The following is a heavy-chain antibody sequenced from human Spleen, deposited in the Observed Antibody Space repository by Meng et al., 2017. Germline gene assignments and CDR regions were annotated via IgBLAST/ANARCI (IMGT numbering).Heavy chain of an antibody. Sequence: GGSLRLSCAASGFTFSSYDMHWVRQATGKGLEWVSAIGTAGDTYYPGSVKGRFTISRENAKNSLYLQMSSLRAEDTAVYYCARDQGGISAFDIWGQGTMVTVSS. J-gene: IGHJ3*02. CDR1: GFTFSSYD. CDR2: IGTAGDT. CDR3: ARDQGGISAFDI. V-gene: IGHV3-13*01. D-gene: IGHD3-16*01.